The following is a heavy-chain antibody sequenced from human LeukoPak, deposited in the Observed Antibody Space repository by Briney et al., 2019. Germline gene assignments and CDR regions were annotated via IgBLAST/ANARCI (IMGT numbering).Heavy chain of an antibody. CDR3: ARGYSGSYYGFDS. Sequence: ASVKVSCKTSGYPFNRYAMNWVRQAPGQGLECMGWINTATGDPMYAQGFTGRFVFSFDTSVSTAYLQIRSLKTEDTAVYYCARGYSGSYYGFDSWGQGTLVAVSS. D-gene: IGHD1-26*01. CDR1: GYPFNRYA. CDR2: INTATGDP. V-gene: IGHV7-4-1*02. J-gene: IGHJ4*02.